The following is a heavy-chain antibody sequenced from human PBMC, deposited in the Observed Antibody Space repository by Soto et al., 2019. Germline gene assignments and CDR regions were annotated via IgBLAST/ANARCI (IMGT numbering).Heavy chain of an antibody. J-gene: IGHJ4*02. CDR3: ARGVDDYADYRFDY. V-gene: IGHV3-7*01. CDR2: IQQDGRDK. CDR1: GFTFRNYW. Sequence: EVQLVESGGGLVQPRGSLRLSCAASGFTFRNYWMSWVRQAPGKGLEWVANIQQDGRDKYYVDSVRGRFTISRDNARNSLYLQMNSLRAEDTAVYYCARGVDDYADYRFDYWGQGTLVTVSS. D-gene: IGHD4-17*01.